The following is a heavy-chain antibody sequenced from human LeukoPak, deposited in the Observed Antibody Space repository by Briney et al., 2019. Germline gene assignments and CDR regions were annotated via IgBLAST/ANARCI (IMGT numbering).Heavy chain of an antibody. V-gene: IGHV3-30-3*01. Sequence: GRSLRLSCAASGFTFSSYAMHWVRQAPGKGLEWVAVISYDGSNKYYADSVKGRCTISRDNSKNTLYLQMNSLRAEDTAVYYCARAIVVVVAADYWGQGTLVTVSS. J-gene: IGHJ4*02. D-gene: IGHD2-15*01. CDR3: ARAIVVVVAADY. CDR2: ISYDGSNK. CDR1: GFTFSSYA.